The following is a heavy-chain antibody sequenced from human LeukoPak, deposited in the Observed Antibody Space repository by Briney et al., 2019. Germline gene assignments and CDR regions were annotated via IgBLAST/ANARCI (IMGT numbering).Heavy chain of an antibody. Sequence: GGSLRLSCAASGFTFNSYAMSWVRQAPGKGLEWVSVLSGSGGSTYYADSVKGRFTISRDNSKNTLYLQMNSLRAEDTAVYYCAKRQYYYDSSGYYYVPGAFDIWGQGTMVTVSS. CDR2: LSGSGGST. V-gene: IGHV3-23*01. CDR3: AKRQYYYDSSGYYYVPGAFDI. J-gene: IGHJ3*02. CDR1: GFTFNSYA. D-gene: IGHD3-22*01.